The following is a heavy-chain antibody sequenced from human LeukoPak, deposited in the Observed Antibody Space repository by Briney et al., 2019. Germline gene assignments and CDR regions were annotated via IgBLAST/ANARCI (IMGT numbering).Heavy chain of an antibody. V-gene: IGHV4-59*01. Sequence: SETLSLTCSVSGGSISSYYWSWIRQPPGKGLEWIGYIYSSVSTNYNPSLKSRVTISVDTSKNQFSLKLSSVTAADTAVYYCARGAEGNDAFDIWGQGTMVTVSS. CDR1: GGSISSYY. CDR2: IYSSVST. J-gene: IGHJ3*02. CDR3: ARGAEGNDAFDI.